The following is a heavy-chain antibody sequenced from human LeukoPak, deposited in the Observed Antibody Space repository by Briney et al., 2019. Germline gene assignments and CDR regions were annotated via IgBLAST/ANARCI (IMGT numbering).Heavy chain of an antibody. D-gene: IGHD2-2*01. CDR1: GFTFSSYA. Sequence: GGSLRLSCAASGFTFSSYAMHWVRQAPGKGLEWVAVISYDGSNKYYADSVKGRFTISRNNSKNTLYLQMNSLRAEDTAVYYCARDWGYCSSTSCFYYGMDVWGQGTTVTVSS. V-gene: IGHV3-30*01. CDR3: ARDWGYCSSTSCFYYGMDV. J-gene: IGHJ6*02. CDR2: ISYDGSNK.